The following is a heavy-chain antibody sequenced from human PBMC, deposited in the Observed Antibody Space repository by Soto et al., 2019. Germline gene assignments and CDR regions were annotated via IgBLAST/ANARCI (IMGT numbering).Heavy chain of an antibody. J-gene: IGHJ4*02. CDR2: IYYSGST. CDR1: GGSFSRYY. Sequence: PSETLSLTCAVYGGSFSRYYWTWIRQPPGKGLEWIGYIYYSGSTNYNPSLKSRVTISVDTSKNQFSLKLSSVTAADTAVYYCARETYYYDSSGYSEGSFDYWGQGTLVTVSS. V-gene: IGHV4-59*01. D-gene: IGHD3-22*01. CDR3: ARETYYYDSSGYSEGSFDY.